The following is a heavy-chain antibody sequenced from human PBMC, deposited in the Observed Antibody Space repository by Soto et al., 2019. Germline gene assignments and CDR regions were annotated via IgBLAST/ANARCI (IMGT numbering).Heavy chain of an antibody. CDR1: GGTFSSYT. CDR2: IIPILGIA. Sequence: GASVKVSCKASGGTFSSYTISWVRQAPGQGLEWMGRIIPILGIANYAQKFQGRVTITADKSTSTAYMELSSLRSEDTAVYYCARDGGCSSTSCYLTGGYYMDVWGKGTTVTVSS. J-gene: IGHJ6*03. D-gene: IGHD2-2*01. CDR3: ARDGGCSSTSCYLTGGYYMDV. V-gene: IGHV1-69*04.